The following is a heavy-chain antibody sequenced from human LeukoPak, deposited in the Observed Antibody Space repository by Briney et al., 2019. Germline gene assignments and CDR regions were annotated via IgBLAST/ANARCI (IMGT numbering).Heavy chain of an antibody. J-gene: IGHJ4*02. D-gene: IGHD5-18*01. CDR3: AAWSYG. CDR2: INPDSGAT. V-gene: IGHV1-2*02. Sequence: ASVKVSCKASGYYFSGYYMHWVRQGPGQGLEWMGWINPDSGATNYVQKFQGRVTMTRDTSINTAYMGLSRLRSDDTAVYYCAAWSYGWGQGTLVTVSS. CDR1: GYYFSGYY.